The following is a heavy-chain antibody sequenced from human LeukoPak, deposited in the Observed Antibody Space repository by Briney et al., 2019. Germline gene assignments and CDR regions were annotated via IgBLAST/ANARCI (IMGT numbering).Heavy chain of an antibody. J-gene: IGHJ3*02. D-gene: IGHD4-17*01. Sequence: SETLSLTCAVYGGSFNGYYWSWIRQPPGKGLEWIGEINHSGSTNYNPSLKSRVTISVDTSKNQFSLKLSSVTAADTAVYYCARVPTVTTGAFDIWGQGTMVTVSS. V-gene: IGHV4-34*01. CDR3: ARVPTVTTGAFDI. CDR1: GGSFNGYY. CDR2: INHSGST.